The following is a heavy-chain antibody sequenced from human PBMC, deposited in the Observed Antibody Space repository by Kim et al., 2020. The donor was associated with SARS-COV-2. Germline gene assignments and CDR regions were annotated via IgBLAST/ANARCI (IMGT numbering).Heavy chain of an antibody. V-gene: IGHV3-33*01. D-gene: IGHD3-16*01. J-gene: IGHJ6*02. CDR3: ARDGPLLIHSNGMDV. Sequence: GGSLRLSCAASGFTFSSYGMHWVRQAPGKGLEWVAVIWYDGSNKYYADSVKGRFTISRDNSKNTLYLQMNSLRAEDTAVYYCARDGPLLIHSNGMDVWGQGTTVTVSS. CDR2: IWYDGSNK. CDR1: GFTFSSYG.